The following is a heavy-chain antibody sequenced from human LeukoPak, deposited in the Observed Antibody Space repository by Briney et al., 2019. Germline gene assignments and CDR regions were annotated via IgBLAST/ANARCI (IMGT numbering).Heavy chain of an antibody. J-gene: IGHJ1*01. D-gene: IGHD3/OR15-3a*01. Sequence: SETLSLTCTVPGGSISSYYWSWIRQPPGKGMEWIGYIYYSGSTNYNPSLKSRVTISVDTSKNQFSLKLSSVTAADTAVYYCARGDLDFQHWGQGTLVTVSS. CDR1: GGSISSYY. CDR3: ARGDLDFQH. CDR2: IYYSGST. V-gene: IGHV4-59*01.